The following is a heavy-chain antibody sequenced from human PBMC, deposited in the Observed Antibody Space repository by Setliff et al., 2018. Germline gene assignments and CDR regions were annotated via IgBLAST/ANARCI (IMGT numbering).Heavy chain of an antibody. CDR2: VDHSDYA. V-gene: IGHV4-59*08. CDR1: GDSIGNYY. D-gene: IGHD6-6*01. Sequence: PSETLSLTCNVSGDSIGNYYWSWLRQSPGRGLEWIGYVDHSDYANYNPSLKRQVTISVDTSKNQFSLRLSSVPAADTAVYYCARMAVRVASRPSSPLEYYYYMDFWGKGATVTVSS. J-gene: IGHJ6*03. CDR3: ARMAVRVASRPSSPLEYYYYMDF.